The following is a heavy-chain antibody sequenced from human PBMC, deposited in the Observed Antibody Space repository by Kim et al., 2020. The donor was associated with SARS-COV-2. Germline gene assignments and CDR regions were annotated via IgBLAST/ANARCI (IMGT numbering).Heavy chain of an antibody. J-gene: IGHJ6*02. CDR3: ARALTPAYGSGSYTFYYYYGMDV. CDR1: GFTFSSYS. D-gene: IGHD3-10*01. V-gene: IGHV3-21*01. Sequence: GGSLRLSCAASGFTFSSYSMNWVRQAPGKGLEWVSSISSSSSYIYYADSVKGRFTISRDNAKNSLYLQMNSLRAEDTAVYYCARALTPAYGSGSYTFYYYYGMDVWGQGTTVTVSS. CDR2: ISSSSSYI.